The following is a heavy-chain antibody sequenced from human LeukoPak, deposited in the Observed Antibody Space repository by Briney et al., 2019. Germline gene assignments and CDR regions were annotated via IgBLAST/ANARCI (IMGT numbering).Heavy chain of an antibody. V-gene: IGHV3-30*02. CDR3: ARDRGSSWYGFDY. CDR1: GFTFHNYG. CDR2: IRNDGSYT. Sequence: GGSLRLSFTASGFTFHNYGMHWVRQAPGKGLEWVAFIRNDGSYTYYADSVKGRFTISRDNSKNTLYLQMNSLRAEDTAVYYCARDRGSSWYGFDYWGQGTLVTVSS. D-gene: IGHD6-13*01. J-gene: IGHJ4*02.